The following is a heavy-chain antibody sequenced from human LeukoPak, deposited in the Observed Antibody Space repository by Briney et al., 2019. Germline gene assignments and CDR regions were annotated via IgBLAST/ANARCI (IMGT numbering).Heavy chain of an antibody. V-gene: IGHV3-15*01. D-gene: IGHD5-12*01. Sequence: PGGSLRLSCAASGFTFSNAWMSWVRQAPGKGLEWVGRIKSKTDGWTTDYAAPVKCRFTISRDDSKNTLYLQMHSLKTEDTAVYYCTTAEYSGYYAPIDYWGQGTRV. CDR1: GFTFSNAW. CDR3: TTAEYSGYYAPIDY. CDR2: IKSKTDGWTT. J-gene: IGHJ4*02.